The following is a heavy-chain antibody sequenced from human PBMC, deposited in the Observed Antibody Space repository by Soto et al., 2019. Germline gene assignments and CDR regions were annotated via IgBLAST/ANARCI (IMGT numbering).Heavy chain of an antibody. Sequence: QLQLQESGPGLVKPSETLSLTCTVSGGSMSSSSYYWGWIRQPPGKGLEWIGSIYYSGSTYYNPSLKSRVTISVDTSKNQFSLRLSSVTAADTAVYYCAGGYGDYVYAFDIWGQGTMVTVSS. J-gene: IGHJ3*02. V-gene: IGHV4-39*01. CDR1: GGSMSSSSYY. CDR3: AGGYGDYVYAFDI. D-gene: IGHD4-17*01. CDR2: IYYSGST.